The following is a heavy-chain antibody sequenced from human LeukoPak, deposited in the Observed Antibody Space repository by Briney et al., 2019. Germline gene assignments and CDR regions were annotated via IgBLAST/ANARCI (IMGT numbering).Heavy chain of an antibody. CDR2: ISGSGGST. Sequence: GGSLRLSCAASGFPLSSYAMSWVRQATGKGLEWVSAISGSGGSTYYADSVKGRFTISRDNSKNTLYLQMNSLRAEDTAVYYCAKVITGPNWFDPWGQGTLVTVSS. CDR3: AKVITGPNWFDP. V-gene: IGHV3-23*01. CDR1: GFPLSSYA. J-gene: IGHJ5*02. D-gene: IGHD1-14*01.